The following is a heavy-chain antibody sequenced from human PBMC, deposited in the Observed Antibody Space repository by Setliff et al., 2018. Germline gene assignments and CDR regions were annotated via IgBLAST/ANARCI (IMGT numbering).Heavy chain of an antibody. Sequence: SETLSLTCTVSGGSISSHYWSWIRQPPGKGLEWIGYIYYSGSTNYNPSLKSRVTISVDTSKNQFSLKLSSVTAAATAVYYCALSDHYPFYYDYWGLGTLVTSPQ. D-gene: IGHD3-3*01. CDR1: GGSISSHY. CDR3: ALSDHYPFYYDY. V-gene: IGHV4-59*11. J-gene: IGHJ4*02. CDR2: IYYSGST.